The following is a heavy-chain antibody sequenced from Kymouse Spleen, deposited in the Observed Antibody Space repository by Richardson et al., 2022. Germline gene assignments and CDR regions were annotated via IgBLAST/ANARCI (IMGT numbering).Heavy chain of an antibody. Sequence: QVQLQQWGAGLLKPSETLSLTCAVYGGSFSGYYWSWIRQPPGKGLEWIGEINHSGSTNYNPSLKSRVTISVDTSKNQFSLKLSSVTAADTAVYYCARGYYYDSSPHVTPFDYWGQGTLVTVSS. CDR2: INHSGST. D-gene: IGHD3-22*01. CDR1: GGSFSGYY. V-gene: IGHV4-34*01. CDR3: ARGYYYDSSPHVTPFDY. J-gene: IGHJ4*02.